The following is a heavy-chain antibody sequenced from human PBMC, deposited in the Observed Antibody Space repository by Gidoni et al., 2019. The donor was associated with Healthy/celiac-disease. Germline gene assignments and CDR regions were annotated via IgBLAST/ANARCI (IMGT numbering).Heavy chain of an antibody. Sequence: QAPGKGLEWVSSISSSSSYIYYADSVKGRFTISRDNAKNSLYLQMNSLRAEDTAVYYCARSRPPQEDFDYWGQGTLGTVSS. V-gene: IGHV3-21*01. CDR2: ISSSSSYI. J-gene: IGHJ4*02. CDR3: ARSRPPQEDFDY.